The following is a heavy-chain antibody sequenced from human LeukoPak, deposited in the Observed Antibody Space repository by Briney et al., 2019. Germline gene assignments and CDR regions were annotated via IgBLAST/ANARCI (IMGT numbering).Heavy chain of an antibody. J-gene: IGHJ5*02. Sequence: GGSLRLSCAASAFTFSSYGMHWVRQAPGKGLEWVAYIQYDRTSEQYAHSVKGRFRISRDNSNNILYLQMNSLRAEDTAVYSCARGADGVSSNSRGWFDPWGQGTLVTVSS. D-gene: IGHD2-15*01. CDR2: IQYDRTSE. CDR3: ARGADGVSSNSRGWFDP. CDR1: AFTFSSYG. V-gene: IGHV3-30*02.